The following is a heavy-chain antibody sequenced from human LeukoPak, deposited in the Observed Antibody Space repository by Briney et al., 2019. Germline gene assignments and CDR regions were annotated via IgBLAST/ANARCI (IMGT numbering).Heavy chain of an antibody. J-gene: IGHJ4*02. CDR1: GGSISSSS. V-gene: IGHV3-30*03. CDR3: ARGLRVVRYFDY. D-gene: IGHD3-22*01. Sequence: LSLTCTVSGGSISSSSYYWGWIRQAPGKGLEWVAVISYDGSNKYYADSVKGRFTISRDNSKNTLYLQMNSLRAEDTAVHYCARGLRVVRYFDYWGQGTLVTVSS. CDR2: ISYDGSNK.